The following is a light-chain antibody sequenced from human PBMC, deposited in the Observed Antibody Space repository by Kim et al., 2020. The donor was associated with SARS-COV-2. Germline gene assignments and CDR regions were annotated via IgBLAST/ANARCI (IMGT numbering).Light chain of an antibody. Sequence: VSPGQTASLTCSGDKLGDKYACWYQQKPGQSPVLVIYQDSKRPSGIPERFSGSNSGNTATLTISGTQAMDEADYYCQAWDSSTWVFGGGTKLTVL. CDR3: QAWDSSTWV. CDR2: QDS. V-gene: IGLV3-1*01. CDR1: KLGDKY. J-gene: IGLJ3*02.